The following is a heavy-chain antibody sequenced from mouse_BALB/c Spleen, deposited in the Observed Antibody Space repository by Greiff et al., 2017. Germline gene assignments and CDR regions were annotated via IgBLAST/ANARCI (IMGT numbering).Heavy chain of an antibody. D-gene: IGHD1-1*01. Sequence: EVQLQQSGPELVKPGASVKISCKASGYTFTDYNMHWVKQSHGKSLEWIGYIYPYNGGTGYNQKFKSKATLTVDNSSSTAYMELRSLTSEGSAFYYCACYYVSSGVLMDYWGQGTSVTVSS. V-gene: IGHV1S29*02. CDR2: IYPYNGGT. J-gene: IGHJ4*01. CDR3: ACYYVSSGVLMDY. CDR1: GYTFTDYN.